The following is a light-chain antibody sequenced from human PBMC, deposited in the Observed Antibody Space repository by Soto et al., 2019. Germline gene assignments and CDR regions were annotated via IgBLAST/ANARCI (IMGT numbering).Light chain of an antibody. CDR2: DAS. J-gene: IGKJ4*01. V-gene: IGKV1-33*01. CDR1: QDIKKY. CDR3: QQYDNVHSVT. Sequence: DIQMTQSPSSLSSSVGDTVTITCHASQDIKKYLNWYQQKPGKAPKLLIYDASTFTTGVPPRFSGSGSGADFTLTINSLQTEDIATYYCQQYDNVHSVTFGDGTQVDI.